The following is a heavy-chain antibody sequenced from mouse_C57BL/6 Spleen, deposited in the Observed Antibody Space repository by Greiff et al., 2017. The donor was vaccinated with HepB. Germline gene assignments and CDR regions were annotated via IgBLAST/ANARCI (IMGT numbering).Heavy chain of an antibody. D-gene: IGHD1-1*01. J-gene: IGHJ4*01. Sequence: EVQLQESGGGLVQPGGSMKLSCVASGFTFSNYWMNWVRQSPEKGLEWVAQIRLKSDNYATHYAESVKGRFTISRDDSKSSVYLQMNNLRAEDTGIYYCTKDYYGSSPEYWGQGTSVTVSS. CDR2: IRLKSDNYAT. CDR1: GFTFSNYW. V-gene: IGHV6-3*01. CDR3: TKDYYGSSPEY.